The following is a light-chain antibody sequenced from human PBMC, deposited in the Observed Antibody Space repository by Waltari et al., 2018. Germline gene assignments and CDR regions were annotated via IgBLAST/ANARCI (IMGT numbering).Light chain of an antibody. CDR1: SSDVGAYNY. Sequence: QSALTQPASVSGSPGQSITISCTGTSSDVGAYNYVSWYQQHPGRAPKLMIYDVTKRPSGVSNRFSGSKSGNTASLTISGLQAEDEADYCCSSYTSSSTWVFGGGTKLTVL. V-gene: IGLV2-14*01. CDR3: SSYTSSSTWV. CDR2: DVT. J-gene: IGLJ3*02.